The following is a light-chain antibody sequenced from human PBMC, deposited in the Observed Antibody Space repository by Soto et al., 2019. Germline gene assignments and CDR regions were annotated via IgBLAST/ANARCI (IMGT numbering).Light chain of an antibody. J-gene: IGLJ2*01. CDR2: RNN. Sequence: QSVLTQPPSASGTPGQRVTISCSGRSSNIGGNYAYCYLQLPGTALKLLIYRNNQRPSGVPDRFSGSKSGTSASLAIRGLRSEDEAVYFCAAWDDSLSGVVFGGGTKVTVL. CDR3: AAWDDSLSGVV. CDR1: SSNIGGNY. V-gene: IGLV1-47*01.